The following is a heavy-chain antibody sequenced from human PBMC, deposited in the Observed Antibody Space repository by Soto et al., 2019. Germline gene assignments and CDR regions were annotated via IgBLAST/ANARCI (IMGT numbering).Heavy chain of an antibody. J-gene: IGHJ3*02. CDR1: GFTFSSYS. CDR2: ISSSSSYI. Sequence: GGSLRLSCAASGFTFSSYSMNWVRQAPGKGLEWVSSISSSSSYIYYADSVKGRFTIARDNAKNSLYLQMNSLSAEDTAVYYCARDMGGGYSGYDDAFDIWGQGTMVTVSS. V-gene: IGHV3-21*01. D-gene: IGHD5-12*01. CDR3: ARDMGGGYSGYDDAFDI.